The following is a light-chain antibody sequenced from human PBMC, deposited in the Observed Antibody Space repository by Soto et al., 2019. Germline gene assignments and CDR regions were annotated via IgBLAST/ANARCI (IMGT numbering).Light chain of an antibody. V-gene: IGKV3-20*01. CDR2: GAS. J-gene: IGKJ1*01. Sequence: IVLTQSPGTLSFSPGERSTLSCRASQSLSSNYLAWYQQKPGQAPRLLIYGASSRATGIPDRFSGSGSGTDFTLTISRLEPEDFGVYYCQQYGSSPWTFGEGTKVDIK. CDR3: QQYGSSPWT. CDR1: QSLSSNY.